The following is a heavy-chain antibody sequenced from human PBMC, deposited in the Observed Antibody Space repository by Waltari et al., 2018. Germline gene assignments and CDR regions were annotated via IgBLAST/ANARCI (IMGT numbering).Heavy chain of an antibody. D-gene: IGHD3-22*01. J-gene: IGHJ4*02. V-gene: IGHV5-51*01. Sequence: EVQLVQSGAEVKKPGESLKISCKGSGYSFTSYWIGWVRQMPGKGLEWMGIIYPCDSDTVYSPSFQGQVTISADKSISTAYLQWSSLKASDTAMYYCARRYYYDSSGYYLLDYWGQGTLVTVSS. CDR2: IYPCDSDT. CDR1: GYSFTSYW. CDR3: ARRYYYDSSGYYLLDY.